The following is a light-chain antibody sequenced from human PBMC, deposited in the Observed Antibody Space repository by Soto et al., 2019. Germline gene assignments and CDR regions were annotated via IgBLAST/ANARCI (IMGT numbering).Light chain of an antibody. CDR3: QQYGSSPFT. V-gene: IGKV3-20*01. CDR2: GAS. Sequence: EIVLTQSPGTLSLSPGERATLSCRANQSVSSSYLAWYQQKPGQAPRLLIYGASSSATGIPDRFSGSGSGTDFTLTISSQEPEDFAVYYCQQYGSSPFTFGPGTKVDIK. CDR1: QSVSSSY. J-gene: IGKJ3*01.